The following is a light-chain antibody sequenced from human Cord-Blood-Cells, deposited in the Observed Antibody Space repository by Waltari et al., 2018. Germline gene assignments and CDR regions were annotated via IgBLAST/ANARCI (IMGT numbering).Light chain of an antibody. CDR2: DVS. J-gene: IGLJ3*02. CDR1: SSDDGGYNY. CDR3: SSYTSSSTLV. Sequence: QSALIQPASVSGSPGQSITISCTGTSSDDGGYNYVSWYQLHPGKAPKLMIYDVSNRPSGVSNRFSGSKSGNTASLTISGLQAEDEADYYCSSYTSSSTLVFGGGTKITVL. V-gene: IGLV2-14*01.